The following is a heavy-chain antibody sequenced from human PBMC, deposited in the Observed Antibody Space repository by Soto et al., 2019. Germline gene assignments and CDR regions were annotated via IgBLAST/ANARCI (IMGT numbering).Heavy chain of an antibody. D-gene: IGHD2-8*02. J-gene: IGHJ6*03. Sequence: QVQLQESGPGLVKPSETLSLTCTVSGGSISGYYWSWIRQAPGKGRVWIGYIYYSGATNYDPSLKSRATMSVDTTKNQFSLKLSSVTTADTAVYYCARLTGGTYLSFYYYIGVWGKGTTVTVSS. V-gene: IGHV4-59*01. CDR3: ARLTGGTYLSFYYYIGV. CDR2: IYYSGAT. CDR1: GGSISGYY.